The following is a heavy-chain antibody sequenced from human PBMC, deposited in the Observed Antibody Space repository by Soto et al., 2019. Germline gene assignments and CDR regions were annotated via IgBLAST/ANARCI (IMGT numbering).Heavy chain of an antibody. J-gene: IGHJ6*02. CDR1: GGSISSGGYH. V-gene: IGHV4-31*03. Sequence: SETLSLTCTVSGGSISSGGYHWSWIRQHPGKGLEWIGYIYYSGSTYYSPSLKSRVTISVDTPKNQFSLNLSSVTAADTAVYYCARELGDFWSGLYCMDVWGQGTTVTVSS. CDR3: ARELGDFWSGLYCMDV. D-gene: IGHD3-3*01. CDR2: IYYSGST.